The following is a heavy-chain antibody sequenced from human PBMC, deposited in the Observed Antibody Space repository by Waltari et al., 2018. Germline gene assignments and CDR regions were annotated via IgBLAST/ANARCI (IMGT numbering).Heavy chain of an antibody. CDR1: GGTFSSYA. V-gene: IGHV1-69*13. CDR3: AMLYYDILTGYSRYYFDY. J-gene: IGHJ4*02. Sequence: QVQLVQSGAEVKKPGSSVKVSCKASGGTFSSYAISWVRQAPGQGLEWMGGIIPIFGTANYAQKFQGRVTITADESTSTAYMELSSLRSEDTAVYYCAMLYYDILTGYSRYYFDYWGQGTLVTVSS. CDR2: IIPIFGTA. D-gene: IGHD3-9*01.